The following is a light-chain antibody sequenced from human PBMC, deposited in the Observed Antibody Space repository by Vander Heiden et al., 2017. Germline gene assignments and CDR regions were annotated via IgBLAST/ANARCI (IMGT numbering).Light chain of an antibody. J-gene: IGLJ2*01. Sequence: SYEPTQPPAASVAPGQTASITCSGDKLGDKYACCYQPKPGPSPWRFIYQDSKPPSGIPECVSGSNSTKTATLTMSGTQTMEEANDSSQEWDSGTWVFGGGTKLTVL. CDR3: QEWDSGTWV. V-gene: IGLV3-1*01. CDR2: QDS. CDR1: KLGDKY.